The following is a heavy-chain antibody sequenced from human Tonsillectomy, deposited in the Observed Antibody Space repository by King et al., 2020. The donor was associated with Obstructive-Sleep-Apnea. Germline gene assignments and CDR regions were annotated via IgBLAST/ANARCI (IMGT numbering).Heavy chain of an antibody. CDR2: INWNGGNI. V-gene: IGHV3-20*01. Sequence: VQLVESGGGVVQPGGSLRLSCAASGFNFDNYGMSWVRQAPGKGLEWVSGINWNGGNIGYADSVKSRFTISRDNAKNSLYLQMNSLRAEDTALYHCVREGPIRAFDIWGQGTMFTVSS. D-gene: IGHD5-24*01. J-gene: IGHJ3*02. CDR1: GFNFDNYG. CDR3: VREGPIRAFDI.